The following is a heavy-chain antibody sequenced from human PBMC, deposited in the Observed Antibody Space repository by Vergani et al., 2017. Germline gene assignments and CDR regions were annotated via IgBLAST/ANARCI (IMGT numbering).Heavy chain of an antibody. CDR1: GGPISSSSYY. CDR3: ARDDDLHAFDI. V-gene: IGHV4-39*07. Sequence: QLQLQESGPGLVKPSETLSLTCTVSGGPISSSSYYWGWIRQPPGKGLEWIGSIYYSGSTYYNPSLKSRVTISVDTSKNQFSLKLSSVTAADTAVYYCARDDDLHAFDIWGQGTMVTVSS. D-gene: IGHD1-1*01. CDR2: IYYSGST. J-gene: IGHJ3*02.